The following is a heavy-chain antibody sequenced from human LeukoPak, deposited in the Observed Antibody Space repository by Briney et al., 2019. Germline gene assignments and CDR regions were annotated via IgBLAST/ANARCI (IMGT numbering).Heavy chain of an antibody. Sequence: SETLSLTCTVSGGSISSYYWSWIRQPAGKGLEWIGRIYTSGSTNYNPSLKSRVTISVDTSKNQFSLKLSSVTAADTAVYYCARLGPAGIFDYYYSMDVWGKGSTVTVSS. V-gene: IGHV4-4*07. CDR2: IYTSGST. CDR1: GGSISSYY. D-gene: IGHD6-13*01. CDR3: ARLGPAGIFDYYYSMDV. J-gene: IGHJ6*03.